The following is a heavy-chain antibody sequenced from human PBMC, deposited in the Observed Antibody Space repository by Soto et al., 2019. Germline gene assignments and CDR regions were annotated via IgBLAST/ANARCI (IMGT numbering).Heavy chain of an antibody. V-gene: IGHV1-46*01. CDR3: ARGSKVTTYLFDY. Sequence: KVSCKASGYTFTSYYMHWVRQAPGQGLEWVGIINPSGGSTSYAQKFQGRITMTRDTSTSTVCMELSSLRSEDTAVYYCARGSKVTTYLFDYWGQGTLVTVSS. CDR2: INPSGGST. D-gene: IGHD4-17*01. CDR1: GYTFTSYY. J-gene: IGHJ4*02.